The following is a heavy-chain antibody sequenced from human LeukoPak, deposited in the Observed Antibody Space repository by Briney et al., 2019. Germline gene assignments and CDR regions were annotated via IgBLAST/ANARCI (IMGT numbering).Heavy chain of an antibody. J-gene: IGHJ4*02. CDR1: GGPISSGGYY. CDR3: ARSYGSGSAGYDY. D-gene: IGHD3-10*01. Sequence: PSQTLSLTCTVSGGPISSGGYYWSWIRQHPGKGLEWIGYIYYSGSTYYNPSLKSRVTISVDTSKNQFSLKLSSVTAADTAVYYCARSYGSGSAGYDYWGQGTLVTVSS. V-gene: IGHV4-31*03. CDR2: IYYSGST.